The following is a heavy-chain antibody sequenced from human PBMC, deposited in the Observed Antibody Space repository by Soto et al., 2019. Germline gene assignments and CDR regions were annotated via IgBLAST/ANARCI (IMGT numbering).Heavy chain of an antibody. CDR1: GYAFTGSY. J-gene: IGHJ6*02. D-gene: IGHD2-8*02. CDR2: INPNSGGT. V-gene: IGHV1-2*02. CDR3: ARDMIFYWRGYYHYVMDV. Sequence: SVKVSWKASGYAFTGSYLHWVRQAPGQGLEWMGWINPNSGGTNYAQKFQGRVTMTRDTSISTAYMELSRLRSDDTAVYYCARDMIFYWRGYYHYVMDVSAQRTSVTVSS.